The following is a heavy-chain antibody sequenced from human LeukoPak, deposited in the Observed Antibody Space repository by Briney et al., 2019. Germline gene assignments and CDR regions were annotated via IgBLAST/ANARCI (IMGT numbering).Heavy chain of an antibody. CDR1: RFSFDDYA. J-gene: IGHJ4*02. V-gene: IGHV3-9*01. CDR3: AKAPYGSGSYLVG. D-gene: IGHD3-10*01. Sequence: TGGSLRLSCAASRFSFDDYAMQWVRQAPGKGLEWVSGISWNSGSIGYADSVKGRFTISRDNAKNSLYLQMNSLRAEDTALYYCAKAPYGSGSYLVGWGQGTLVTVSS. CDR2: ISWNSGSI.